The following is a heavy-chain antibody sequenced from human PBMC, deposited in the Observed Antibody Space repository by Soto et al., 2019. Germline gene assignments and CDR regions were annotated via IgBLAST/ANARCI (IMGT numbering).Heavy chain of an antibody. CDR1: GFTFSSYA. CDR2: ILVSGGT. D-gene: IGHD2-8*02. CDR3: AKATATGGGAFDI. V-gene: IGHV3-23*01. J-gene: IGHJ3*02. Sequence: GGSLRLSCAASGFTFSSYAMSWVRQAPGKGLEWVSTILVSGGTYYSDSVEGRFTISRDNSKNTLFLQMNSLAAGDTAVYYCAKATATGGGAFDICGQGTMVTVSS.